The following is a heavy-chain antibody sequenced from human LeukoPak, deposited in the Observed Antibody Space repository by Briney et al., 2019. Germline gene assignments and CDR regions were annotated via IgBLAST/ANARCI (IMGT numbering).Heavy chain of an antibody. Sequence: GGSLRLSCTASGFTFGDYAMSWVRQAPGKGLEWVGFIRSKAYGGTTEYAASVKGRFTISRDDSKSIAYLQMNSLKTEDTAVYYCTRDSSDFWSGYHDYWGQGTLVTVSS. CDR1: GFTFGDYA. CDR3: TRDSSDFWSGYHDY. D-gene: IGHD3-3*01. V-gene: IGHV3-49*04. J-gene: IGHJ4*02. CDR2: IRSKAYGGTT.